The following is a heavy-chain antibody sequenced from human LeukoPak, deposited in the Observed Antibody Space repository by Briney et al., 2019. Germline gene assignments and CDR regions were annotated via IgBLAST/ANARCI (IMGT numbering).Heavy chain of an antibody. CDR1: GGSFSGYY. J-gene: IGHJ6*03. D-gene: IGHD2-21*02. V-gene: IGHV4-4*09. CDR3: ARLVPATGIYYYYYYMDV. CDR2: IYTSGST. Sequence: PSETLSLTCAVYGGSFSGYYWSWIRQPPGKGLEWIGCIYTSGSTNYNPSLKSRVTISVDTSKNQFSLKLSSVTAADTAVYYCARLVPATGIYYYYYYMDVWGKGTTVTVSS.